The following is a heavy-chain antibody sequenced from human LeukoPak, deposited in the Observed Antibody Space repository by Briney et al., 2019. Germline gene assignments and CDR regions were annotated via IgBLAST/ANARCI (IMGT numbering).Heavy chain of an antibody. CDR1: GGSISSKSYY. D-gene: IGHD1-26*01. J-gene: IGHJ4*02. V-gene: IGHV4-39*01. CDR3: ARRVGATYYFDY. Sequence: SETLSLTCTVSGGSISSKSYYWGWIRQPPGKGLEWIGSIYYSGSTYYNPSLKSRVTISVDTSKNQFSLKLSSVTAADTAVYCCARRVGATYYFDYWGQGTLVTVSS. CDR2: IYYSGST.